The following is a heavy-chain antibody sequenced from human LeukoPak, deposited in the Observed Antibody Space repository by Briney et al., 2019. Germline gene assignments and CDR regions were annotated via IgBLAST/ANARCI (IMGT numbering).Heavy chain of an antibody. V-gene: IGHV1-2*02. CDR1: GYTFTGYY. CDR2: INPNSGGT. CDR3: ARDEYSSSWYRPGYMDV. Sequence: ASVKVSCKASGYTFTGYYMHWVRQAPGQGREWMGWINPNSGGTNYAQKFQGRVTMTRDTSISTAYMELSRLRSDDTAVYYCARDEYSSSWYRPGYMDVWGKGTTVTVSS. D-gene: IGHD6-13*01. J-gene: IGHJ6*03.